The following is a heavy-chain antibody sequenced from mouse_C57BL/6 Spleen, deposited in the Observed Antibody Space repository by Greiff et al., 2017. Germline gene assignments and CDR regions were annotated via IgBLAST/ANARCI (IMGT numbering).Heavy chain of an antibody. CDR3: ARDGYDTVLSAMDY. D-gene: IGHD2-2*01. CDR1: GFPFSSYA. J-gene: IGHJ4*01. CDR2: ISDGGSYT. V-gene: IGHV5-4*01. Sequence: EVKVVESGGGLVKPGGSLILSCAASGFPFSSYAMSWVRQTPEKRLEWVATISDGGSYTYYPDNVKGQFTISRDNAKNNLYLQMSHLKSEDTAMYYCARDGYDTVLSAMDYWGQGTSVTVSS.